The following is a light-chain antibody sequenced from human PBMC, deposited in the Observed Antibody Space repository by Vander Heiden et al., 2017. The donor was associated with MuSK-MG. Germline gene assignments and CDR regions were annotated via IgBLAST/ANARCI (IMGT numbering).Light chain of an antibody. V-gene: IGKV1-39*01. CDR2: AAS. CDR1: QSISSY. CDR3: QQRDSAPRT. Sequence: DSQMTQSPSSLSASVGNRVTITCRASQSISSYLHWYQQKPGKAPKLLIYAASNLQSGVPSRFSGSGSGTDFTLTISRLQPEDFATYYCQQRDSAPRTFGQGTKVEIK. J-gene: IGKJ1*01.